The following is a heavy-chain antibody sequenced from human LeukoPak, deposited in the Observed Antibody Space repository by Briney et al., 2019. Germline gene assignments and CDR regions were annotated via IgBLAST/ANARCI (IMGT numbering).Heavy chain of an antibody. CDR2: IYSGGST. CDR3: ARDYCGGDCYTYYYYGMDV. J-gene: IGHJ6*02. D-gene: IGHD2-21*02. V-gene: IGHV3-66*01. CDR1: GFTVSSNY. Sequence: GGSLRLSSAASGFTVSSNYMSWGRQAPGKGLGWVSVIYSGGSTYYADSVKGSFTISRDNSKNTLYLQMNSLRAEDTAVYYCARDYCGGDCYTYYYYGMDVGGQGTTVSVSS.